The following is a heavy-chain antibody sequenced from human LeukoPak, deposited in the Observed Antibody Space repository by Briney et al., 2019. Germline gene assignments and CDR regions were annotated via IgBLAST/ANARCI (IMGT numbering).Heavy chain of an antibody. CDR3: ARDRAATYYDILTGYSSNWFDP. CDR1: GFTFSSYW. CDR2: ISSSSSYI. V-gene: IGHV3-21*01. D-gene: IGHD3-9*01. J-gene: IGHJ5*02. Sequence: PGGSLRLSCAASGFTFSSYWMSWVRQAPGKGLEWVSSISSSSSYIYYADSVKGRFTISRDNAKNSLYLQMNSLRAEDTAVYYCARDRAATYYDILTGYSSNWFDPWGQGTLVTVSS.